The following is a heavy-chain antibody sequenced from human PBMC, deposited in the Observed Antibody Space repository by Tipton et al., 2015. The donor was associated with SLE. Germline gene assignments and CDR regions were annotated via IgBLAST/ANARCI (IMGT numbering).Heavy chain of an antibody. D-gene: IGHD3-22*01. CDR1: GGSFTGYF. CDR3: ATSLNYYDSSGPVA. J-gene: IGHJ3*01. V-gene: IGHV4-34*01. CDR2: INYSGST. Sequence: TLSLTCAVYGGSFTGYFWSWVRQPPGKGLEWIGEINYSGSTKYNPSLKSRVTISVDASKSQFSLKVNFMTAADTAVYYCATSLNYYDSSGPVAWGQGTMVTVSS.